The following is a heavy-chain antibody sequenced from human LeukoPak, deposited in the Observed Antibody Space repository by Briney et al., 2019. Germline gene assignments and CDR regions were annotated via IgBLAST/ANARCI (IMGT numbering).Heavy chain of an antibody. CDR1: GGSIGSGGYS. CDR3: ARSSGWYPWYFDL. D-gene: IGHD6-19*01. V-gene: IGHV4-61*08. Sequence: SQTLSLTCAVSGGSIGSGGYSWSWIRQPPGKGLEWIGNIYYSGSTNYNPSLKSRVTISVDTSKNQFSLKLSSVTAADTAVYYCARSSGWYPWYFDLWGRGTLVTVSS. CDR2: IYYSGST. J-gene: IGHJ2*01.